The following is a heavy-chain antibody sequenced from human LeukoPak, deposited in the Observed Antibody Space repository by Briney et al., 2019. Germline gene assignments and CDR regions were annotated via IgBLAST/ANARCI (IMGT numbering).Heavy chain of an antibody. Sequence: GGSLRLSCAASGFTFSSYAMSWVRQAPGKGLEWVSAISGSGGSTYYADSVKGRSTISRDNSKNTLYLQMNSLRAEDTAVYYCAKVGYSSSWPLDYWGQGTLVTVSS. CDR3: AKVGYSSSWPLDY. CDR2: ISGSGGST. CDR1: GFTFSSYA. D-gene: IGHD6-13*01. J-gene: IGHJ4*02. V-gene: IGHV3-23*01.